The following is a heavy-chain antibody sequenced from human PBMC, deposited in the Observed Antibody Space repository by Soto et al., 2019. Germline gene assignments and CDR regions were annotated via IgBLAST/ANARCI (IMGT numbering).Heavy chain of an antibody. Sequence: GASVKVSCKASGYTFTSYAMHWVRLASGQRLEWMGWINAGNGNTKYSQKFQGRVTITRDTSASTAYMELSSLRSEDTAVYYCARYVKSTMYSIPSAFDIWGQGTMVTVS. CDR2: INAGNGNT. J-gene: IGHJ3*02. D-gene: IGHD2-8*01. CDR3: ARYVKSTMYSIPSAFDI. CDR1: GYTFTSYA. V-gene: IGHV1-3*01.